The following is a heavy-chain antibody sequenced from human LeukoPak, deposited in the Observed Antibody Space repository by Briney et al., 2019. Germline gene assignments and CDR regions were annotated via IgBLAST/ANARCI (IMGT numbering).Heavy chain of an antibody. Sequence: QPGGSLRLSCAASGFTFSTFWMSWVRQAPGKGLEWVASINQDGSGKYYVDHVKGRVTISRDNAKNSLNLHMNSLRAEDTAVYYCARWDMSSGGYSRFDSWGQGTLVTVSS. J-gene: IGHJ4*02. V-gene: IGHV3-7*01. D-gene: IGHD2-15*01. CDR2: INQDGSGK. CDR1: GFTFSTFW. CDR3: ARWDMSSGGYSRFDS.